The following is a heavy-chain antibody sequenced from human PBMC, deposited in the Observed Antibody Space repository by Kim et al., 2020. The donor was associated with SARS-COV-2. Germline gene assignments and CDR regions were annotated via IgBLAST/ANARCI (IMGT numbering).Heavy chain of an antibody. CDR2: PTFGPA. CDR3: ARDYSNYVNY. D-gene: IGHD4-4*01. V-gene: IGHV1-69*01. Sequence: PTFGPANYEQKFQGRFTITADEPTSTAYMELSSLRSEDTAVYYCARDYSNYVNYWGQGTLVTVSS. J-gene: IGHJ4*02.